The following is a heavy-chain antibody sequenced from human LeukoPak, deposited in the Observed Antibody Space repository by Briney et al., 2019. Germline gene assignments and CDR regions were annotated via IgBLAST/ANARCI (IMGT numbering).Heavy chain of an antibody. Sequence: ASVKVSCKASGYSFADYYMHWVRQAPGQGLEWMGIINPSGGSTSYAQKFQGRVTMTRDMSTSTVYMELSSLRSEDTAVYYCARDPLWGSLGLSYYFDYWGQGTLVTVSS. CDR3: ARDPLWGSLGLSYYFDY. J-gene: IGHJ4*02. D-gene: IGHD3-16*02. V-gene: IGHV1-46*01. CDR1: GYSFADYY. CDR2: INPSGGST.